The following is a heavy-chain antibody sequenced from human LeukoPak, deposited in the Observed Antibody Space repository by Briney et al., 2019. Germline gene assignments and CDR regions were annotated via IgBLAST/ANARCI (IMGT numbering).Heavy chain of an antibody. CDR1: GGSFSGYY. V-gene: IGHV4-34*01. CDR3: ARSEGSGSTVLHY. D-gene: IGHD3-10*01. J-gene: IGHJ4*02. CDR2: INHSGTT. Sequence: PSETLSLTCAVYGGSFSGYYWTLIRQPPGKGLEWIGEINHSGTTNYNPSLKSRVTISVDTSKNQFSLKLSSVTAADTAVYFCARSEGSGSTVLHYWGQETLVTVSS.